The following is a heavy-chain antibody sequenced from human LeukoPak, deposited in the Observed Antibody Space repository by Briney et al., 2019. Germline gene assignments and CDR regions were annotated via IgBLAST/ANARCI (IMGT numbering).Heavy chain of an antibody. V-gene: IGHV1-69*01. CDR3: ARVYGSGKSARHFYYYYMDV. D-gene: IGHD3-10*01. Sequence: SVKVSCKASGGTFSSYAISWVRQAPGQGLEWMGGIIPIFGTANYAQKFQGRVTITADEPTGTAYMELSSLRSEDTAVYYCARVYGSGKSARHFYYYYMDVWGKGTTVTVSS. CDR1: GGTFSSYA. CDR2: IIPIFGTA. J-gene: IGHJ6*03.